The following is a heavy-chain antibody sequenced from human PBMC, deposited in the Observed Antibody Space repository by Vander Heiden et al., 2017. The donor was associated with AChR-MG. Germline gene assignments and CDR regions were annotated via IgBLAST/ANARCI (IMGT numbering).Heavy chain of an antibody. CDR3: AKGLSSGWYYFDY. Sequence: QVQLVESGGGVVQPGRSLRLSCAASGFTFSSYGMHWVRQAPGKGLEWVAVISYDGSNKYYADSVKGRFTISRDNSKNTLYLQMNSLRAEDTAVYYCAKGLSSGWYYFDYWGQGTLVTVSS. V-gene: IGHV3-30*18. CDR1: GFTFSSYG. J-gene: IGHJ4*02. D-gene: IGHD6-19*01. CDR2: ISYDGSNK.